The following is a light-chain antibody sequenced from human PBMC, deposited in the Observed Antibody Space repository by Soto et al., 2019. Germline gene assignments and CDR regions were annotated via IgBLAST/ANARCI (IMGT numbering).Light chain of an antibody. Sequence: QSALTQPASVSESPGQSITISCTGTSSDVGSYNLVSWYQQYPGKAPKLLIYEVTKRPSGVSDRFSGSKSGNTASLTISGLQAEDEADYYCSAYEGSSASWVFGGGTKLTVL. CDR1: SSDVGSYNL. CDR2: EVT. V-gene: IGLV2-23*02. CDR3: SAYEGSSASWV. J-gene: IGLJ3*02.